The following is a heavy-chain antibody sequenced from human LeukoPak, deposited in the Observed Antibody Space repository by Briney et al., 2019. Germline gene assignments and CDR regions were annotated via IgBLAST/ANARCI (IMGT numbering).Heavy chain of an antibody. D-gene: IGHD3-10*01. CDR3: ARGSYGSGSYYI. CDR2: INPNSGGT. CDR1: GYTFIDYS. Sequence: ASVKVSCKASGYTFIDYSMHWVRQAPGQGLEWMGWINPNSGGTNYAQKFQGRVTMTRDTSISTAYMELSRLRSDDTAVYYCARGSYGSGSYYIWGQGTMVTVSS. V-gene: IGHV1-2*02. J-gene: IGHJ3*02.